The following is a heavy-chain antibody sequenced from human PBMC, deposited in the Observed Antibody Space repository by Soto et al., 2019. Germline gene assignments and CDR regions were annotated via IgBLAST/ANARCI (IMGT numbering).Heavy chain of an antibody. CDR3: ARAAGQLGELYWFDP. V-gene: IGHV1-46*01. CDR1: GYTFTRYN. Sequence: QVQLVQSGAEVKKPGASVKVSCKASGYTFTRYNMHWVRQAHGQGLEWVGMINPLGFSTTYAQKFRGRVTMTMETSTSTVDMELANLRFDDTAGYYCARAAGQLGELYWFDPWGQGTLVTVSP. CDR2: INPLGFST. D-gene: IGHD1-7*01. J-gene: IGHJ5*02.